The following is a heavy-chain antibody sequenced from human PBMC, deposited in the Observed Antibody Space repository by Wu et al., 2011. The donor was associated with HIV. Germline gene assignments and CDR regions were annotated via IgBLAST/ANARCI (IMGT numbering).Heavy chain of an antibody. CDR3: TRGTIWFHP. D-gene: IGHD3-3*01. CDR1: GYTFINYD. J-gene: IGHJ5*02. V-gene: IGHV1-8*03. Sequence: GAEVKRPGASVQVSCKASGYTFINYDINWVRQATGQGLEWMGWMNPDSGNARYAQKFQGRITLTRNTSMSTAYMEVGSLRSDDTAVYYCTRGTIWFHPWGQGTLVTVSS. CDR2: MNPDSGNA.